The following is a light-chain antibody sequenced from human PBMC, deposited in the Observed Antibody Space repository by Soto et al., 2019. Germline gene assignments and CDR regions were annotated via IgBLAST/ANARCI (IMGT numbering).Light chain of an antibody. CDR3: QQYDSTPPT. CDR1: QSVNSNY. V-gene: IGKV3-20*01. J-gene: IGKJ1*01. CDR2: GAS. Sequence: EIVLTQSPGTLSLSPGDRATLSCRASQSVNSNYLAWYQRKPGQAPRLLIYGASNRATDIPYRFSASGSGTDFILTITRLEAEDFAVYYCQQYDSTPPTFGQGTKVEVK.